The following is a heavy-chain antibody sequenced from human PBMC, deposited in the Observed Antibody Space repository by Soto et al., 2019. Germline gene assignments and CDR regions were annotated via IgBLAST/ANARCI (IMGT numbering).Heavy chain of an antibody. V-gene: IGHV4-39*01. D-gene: IGHD3-3*01. J-gene: IGHJ6*03. CDR3: AKRSPTDYDFWSGSYYYYYMDV. CDR2: IFYSGST. CDR1: GGSISSSSYY. Sequence: PSATLSLTCTVSGGSISSSSYYWGCIRQPPGKGLERIGSIFYSGSTYYNPSLKIRVTISVDTSKNQFSLKLSSVTAADTAVYYCAKRSPTDYDFWSGSYYYYYMDVWGKGTTVTVSS.